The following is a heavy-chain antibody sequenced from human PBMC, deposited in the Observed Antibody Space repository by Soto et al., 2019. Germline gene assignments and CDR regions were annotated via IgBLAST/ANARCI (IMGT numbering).Heavy chain of an antibody. Sequence: GASVKVSCKASGGTFSSYAISWVRQAPGQGLEWMGGIIPIFGTANYAQKFQGRVTITADESTSTAYMELSSLRSEDTAVYYCARGRYYDFWSGYSVFDYWGQGTLVTVSS. D-gene: IGHD3-3*01. V-gene: IGHV1-69*13. CDR2: IIPIFGTA. J-gene: IGHJ4*02. CDR3: ARGRYYDFWSGYSVFDY. CDR1: GGTFSSYA.